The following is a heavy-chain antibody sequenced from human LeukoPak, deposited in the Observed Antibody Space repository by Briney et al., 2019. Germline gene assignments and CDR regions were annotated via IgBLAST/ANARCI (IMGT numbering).Heavy chain of an antibody. J-gene: IGHJ5*02. V-gene: IGHV1-69*13. Sequence: ASVKVSCKASGGTFSSYAISWVRQAPGQGLEWMGGIIPIFGTANCAQKFQGRVTITADESTSTAYMELSSLRSEDTAVYYCARDGYYGSGSYNWFDPWGQGTLVTVSS. CDR1: GGTFSSYA. CDR2: IIPIFGTA. D-gene: IGHD3-10*01. CDR3: ARDGYYGSGSYNWFDP.